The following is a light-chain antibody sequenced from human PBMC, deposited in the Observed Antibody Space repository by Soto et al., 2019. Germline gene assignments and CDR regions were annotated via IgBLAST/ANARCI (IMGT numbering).Light chain of an antibody. J-gene: IGLJ2*01. V-gene: IGLV2-11*01. CDR3: CSYAGSYVLV. Sequence: QSALTQPRSVSGSPGQSVTISCTGTSSDVGGYNYVSWYQQHPGKAPKLNIYDVTKRPSGVPDRFSGSKSGNTASLTISGLQAEDESDYHCCSYAGSYVLVFGGGTKVTVL. CDR2: DVT. CDR1: SSDVGGYNY.